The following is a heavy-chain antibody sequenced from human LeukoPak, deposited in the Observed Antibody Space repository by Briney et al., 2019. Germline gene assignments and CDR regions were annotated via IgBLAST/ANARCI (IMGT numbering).Heavy chain of an antibody. D-gene: IGHD3-22*01. J-gene: IGHJ4*02. Sequence: SVKVSCKASGYTFNTYGISWVRQAPGQGLEWVGGIIPIFGTANYAQKFQGRVTITADKSTSTAYMELSSLRSEDTAVYYCARDRYDSSGYAHWGQGTLVTVSS. V-gene: IGHV1-69*06. CDR2: IIPIFGTA. CDR3: ARDRYDSSGYAH. CDR1: GYTFNTYG.